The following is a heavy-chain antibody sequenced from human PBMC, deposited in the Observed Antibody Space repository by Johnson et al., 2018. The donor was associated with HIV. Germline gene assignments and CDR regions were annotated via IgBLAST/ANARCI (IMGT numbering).Heavy chain of an antibody. D-gene: IGHD6-13*01. J-gene: IGHJ3*02. CDR2: IKSKTDGGTT. CDR1: GFTFSNAW. CDR3: TTAASSSWYGEDAFDI. Sequence: VQLVESGGGLVQPGGSLRLSCAASGFTFSNAWMSWVRQAPGKGLEWVGRIKSKTDGGTTDYAAPVKGGFTISRDDSKNTLYLQMNSLKTEDTAVYYCTTAASSSWYGEDAFDIWGQGTMVTVSS. V-gene: IGHV3-15*01.